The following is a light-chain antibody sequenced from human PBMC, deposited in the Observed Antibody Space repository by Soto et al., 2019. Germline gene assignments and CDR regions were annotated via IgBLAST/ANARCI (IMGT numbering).Light chain of an antibody. Sequence: QSVLTQPASVSGSPGQSITISCTGTSSDVGSYNLVSWYQQHPGKAPKLMICEVSKRPSGVSNRFSGSNSGNTASLTISGLQAEDEADYYCCSYAGSSTVFGTGTKVTVL. CDR3: CSYAGSSTV. J-gene: IGLJ1*01. V-gene: IGLV2-23*02. CDR2: EVS. CDR1: SSDVGSYNL.